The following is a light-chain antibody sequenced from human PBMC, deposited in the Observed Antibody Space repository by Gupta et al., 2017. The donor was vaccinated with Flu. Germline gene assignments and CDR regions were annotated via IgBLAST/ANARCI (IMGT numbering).Light chain of an antibody. CDR3: QQRRDWPIT. CDR2: DAS. J-gene: IGKJ2*01. CDR1: ETVSYF. Sequence: EIVLTQSPAILSLSPGGRATLSCRASETVSYFLVWYQQKPGQAPRLLIYDASKRATGIPTRFSGSGSGTDFSLTISGLEPEDSAIYYCQQRRDWPITFGQGTKLEIK. V-gene: IGKV3-11*01.